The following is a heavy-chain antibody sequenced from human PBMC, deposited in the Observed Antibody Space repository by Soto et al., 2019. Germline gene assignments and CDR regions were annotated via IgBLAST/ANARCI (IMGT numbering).Heavy chain of an antibody. CDR1: GFPFNTYA. D-gene: IGHD2-21*01. Sequence: GGSLRLSCEASGFPFNTYAMAWFRQVPGMGLEWVSTTSIGGNTDLAESVRGRFTVSRDNSKNTLYLQMTNLRVEDAAIYFCARDLRPGLIVPTKSGFDPWGQGTRVTVSS. CDR2: TSIGGNT. J-gene: IGHJ5*02. CDR3: ARDLRPGLIVPTKSGFDP. V-gene: IGHV3-23*01.